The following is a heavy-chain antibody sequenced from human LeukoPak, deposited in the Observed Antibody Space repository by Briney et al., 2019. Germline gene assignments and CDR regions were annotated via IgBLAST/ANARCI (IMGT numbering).Heavy chain of an antibody. CDR2: RNGGST. V-gene: IGHV3-20*04. D-gene: IGHD3-10*01. CDR1: GFTFSSYS. J-gene: IGHJ5*02. CDR3: VKDHYGSGSYGP. Sequence: GGSLRLSCAASGFTFSSYSMNWVRQAPGKGLEWVSGRNGGSTGYADSVKGRFTISRDNAKNSLYLQMSSLRVEDTAVYYCVKDHYGSGSYGPWGQGTLVTVSS.